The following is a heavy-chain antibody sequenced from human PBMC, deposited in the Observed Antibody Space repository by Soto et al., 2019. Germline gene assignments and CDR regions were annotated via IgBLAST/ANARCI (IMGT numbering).Heavy chain of an antibody. V-gene: IGHV1-8*01. Sequence: QVQLVQSGAEVNKPGAAVKVSCTGSGYTFISYDIHWVRQATGQGLEWMGWVNPNTGNTGYAQKFQGRVTMTRDMSNSSAYMEVSSRTSEDTAIYYCARAYGAGSFDFWGQGTLVSVSS. CDR2: VNPNTGNT. CDR1: GYTFISYD. CDR3: ARAYGAGSFDF. D-gene: IGHD3-10*01. J-gene: IGHJ5*01.